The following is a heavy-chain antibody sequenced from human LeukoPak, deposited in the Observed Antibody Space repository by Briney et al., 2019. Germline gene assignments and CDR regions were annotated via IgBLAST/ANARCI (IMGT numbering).Heavy chain of an antibody. CDR3: ARGYSSGWPYYYYYGMDV. CDR2: IYYSGST. Sequence: SETLSLTCAVYGGSFSGYYWSWIRQPPGKGLEWIGYIYYSGSTNYNPSLKSRVTISVDTSKNQFSLKLSSVTAADTAVYYCARGYSSGWPYYYYYGMDVWGQGTTVTVSS. J-gene: IGHJ6*02. D-gene: IGHD6-19*01. CDR1: GGSFSGYY. V-gene: IGHV4-59*01.